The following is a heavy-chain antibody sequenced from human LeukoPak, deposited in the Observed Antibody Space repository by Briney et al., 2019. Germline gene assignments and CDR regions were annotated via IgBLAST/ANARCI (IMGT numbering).Heavy chain of an antibody. CDR3: AKDIQLSS. V-gene: IGHV3-23*01. Sequence: GDSLRLSCAVSGFTFRGAAMIWLRQAPGKEVECVSLISSSGNYAYYAESVKGRFTIYRDNSKNTLSLQMNSLRVEDTAIYDCAKDIQLSSWGLGRRVSVSS. CDR1: GFTFRGAA. D-gene: IGHD5-24*01. CDR2: ISSSGNYA. J-gene: IGHJ3*01.